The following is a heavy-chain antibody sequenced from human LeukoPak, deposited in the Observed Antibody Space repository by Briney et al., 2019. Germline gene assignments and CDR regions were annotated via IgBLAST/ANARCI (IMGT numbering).Heavy chain of an antibody. D-gene: IGHD3-3*01. Sequence: KSSETLSLTCTVSGGSISSSSYYWGWIRQPPGKGLEWIGSIYYSGSTYYNPSLKSRVTISVDTSKNQFSLKLSSVTAADTAVYYCARGSYYDFWSGYSAYNWFDPWGQGTLVTVSS. CDR2: IYYSGST. CDR1: GGSISSSSYY. V-gene: IGHV4-39*07. CDR3: ARGSYYDFWSGYSAYNWFDP. J-gene: IGHJ5*02.